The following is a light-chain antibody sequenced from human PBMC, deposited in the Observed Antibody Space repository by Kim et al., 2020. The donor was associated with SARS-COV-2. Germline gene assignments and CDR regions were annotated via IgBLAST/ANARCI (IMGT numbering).Light chain of an antibody. V-gene: IGKV3-20*01. CDR2: GAS. CDR1: QSMMINY. J-gene: IGKJ4*01. CDR3: QQYGRLIT. Sequence: FSPDERFTLSCRARQSMMINYVAWYQQKPGQAPMLLIYGASSRATGIPDKFSGRGSGTDFTLTISTMEPEDFAVYSCQQYGRLITFGGGTKVDIK.